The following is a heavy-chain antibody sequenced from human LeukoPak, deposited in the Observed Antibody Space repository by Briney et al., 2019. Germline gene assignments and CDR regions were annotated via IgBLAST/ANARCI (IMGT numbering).Heavy chain of an antibody. Sequence: GRSLRLSCAASGFTFSSYAMRWVRQAPGKGLEWVAVISYDGSNKYYADSVKGRFTISRDNSKNTLYLQMNSLRAEDTAVYYCARDNGDYDAFDIWGQGTMVTVSS. CDR1: GFTFSSYA. CDR3: ARDNGDYDAFDI. J-gene: IGHJ3*02. CDR2: ISYDGSNK. D-gene: IGHD4-17*01. V-gene: IGHV3-30*04.